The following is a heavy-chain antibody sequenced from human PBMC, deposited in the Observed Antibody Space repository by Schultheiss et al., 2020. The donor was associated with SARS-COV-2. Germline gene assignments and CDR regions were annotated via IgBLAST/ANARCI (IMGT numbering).Heavy chain of an antibody. CDR3: ARLYDFWSGYYTPSYGMDV. V-gene: IGHV3-30*03. CDR2: ISYEGSKK. Sequence: GESLKISCVVSGFTFNNYGMHWVRQAPGKGLEWVAGISYEGSKKYYADSVQGRFTISRDWSKGTLYLQMNDLRTEDTAIYYCARLYDFWSGYYTPSYGMDVWGQGTTVTVSS. J-gene: IGHJ6*02. D-gene: IGHD3-3*01. CDR1: GFTFNNYG.